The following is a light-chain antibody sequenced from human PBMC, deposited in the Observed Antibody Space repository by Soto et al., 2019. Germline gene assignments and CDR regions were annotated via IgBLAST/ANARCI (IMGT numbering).Light chain of an antibody. CDR3: QQYGSSGT. V-gene: IGKV3-20*01. Sequence: EFVWTHSPGTLSLSPCERATLSFRASQTVSTTFLPCYQQQPGQAPRLLIYGASNRATGIPDRFSGSGSGTDFTLTISRLEPEDFAVYYCQQYGSSGTFGQGTKVE. CDR1: QTVSTTF. J-gene: IGKJ1*01. CDR2: GAS.